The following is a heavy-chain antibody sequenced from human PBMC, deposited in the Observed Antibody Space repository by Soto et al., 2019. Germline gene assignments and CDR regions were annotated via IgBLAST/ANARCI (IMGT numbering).Heavy chain of an antibody. J-gene: IGHJ4*02. CDR1: GFTFSSYA. Sequence: GGSLRLSCAASGFTFSSYAMSWVRQAPGKGLEWVSAISGSGGSTYYADSVKGRFTISRDNSKNTLYLQMNSLRAEDTAVYYCAKATRFVVVTAIENYYFDYWGQGTLVTVSS. CDR2: ISGSGGST. V-gene: IGHV3-23*01. CDR3: AKATRFVVVTAIENYYFDY. D-gene: IGHD2-21*02.